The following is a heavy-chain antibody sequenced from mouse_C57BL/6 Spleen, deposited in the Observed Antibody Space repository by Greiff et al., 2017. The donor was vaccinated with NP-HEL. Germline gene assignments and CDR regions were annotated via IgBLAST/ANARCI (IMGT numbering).Heavy chain of an antibody. CDR1: GYAFSSSW. Sequence: VQLQQSGPELVKPGASVKISCKASGYAFSSSWMNWVKQRPGKGLEWIGRIYPGDGDTNYNGKFKGKATLTADKSSSTAYMQLSSLTSEDSAVYFCARTLYYAMDYWGQGTSDTVSS. CDR3: ARTLYYAMDY. CDR2: IYPGDGDT. J-gene: IGHJ4*01. V-gene: IGHV1-82*01.